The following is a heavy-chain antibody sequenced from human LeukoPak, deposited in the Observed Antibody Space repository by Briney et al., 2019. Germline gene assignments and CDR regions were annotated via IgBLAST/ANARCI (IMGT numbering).Heavy chain of an antibody. V-gene: IGHV4-39*07. CDR1: GGSISSSSYY. J-gene: IGHJ4*02. CDR2: IYYSGST. CDR3: ARDRIAVAAHDY. Sequence: PSETLSLTCTVSGGSISSSSYYWGWIRQPPGKGLEWIGSIYYSGSTYYNPSLKSRVTISVDTSKNQFSLKLSSVTAADTAVYYCARDRIAVAAHDYWGQGTLVTVSS. D-gene: IGHD6-19*01.